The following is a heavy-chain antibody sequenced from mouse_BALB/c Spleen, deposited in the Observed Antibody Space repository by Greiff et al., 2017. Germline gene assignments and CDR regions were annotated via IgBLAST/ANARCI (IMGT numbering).Heavy chain of an antibody. CDR1: GDSITSGY. J-gene: IGHJ2*01. CDR2: ISYSGST. Sequence: EVKLMESGPSLVKPSQTLSLTCSVTGDSITSGYWNWIRKFPGNKLEYMGYISYSGSTYYNPSLKSRISITRDTSKNQYYLQLKSVTTEDTATYYCARWGYYDYDVFDYWGQGTTLTVSS. CDR3: ARWGYYDYDVFDY. V-gene: IGHV3-8*02. D-gene: IGHD2-4*01.